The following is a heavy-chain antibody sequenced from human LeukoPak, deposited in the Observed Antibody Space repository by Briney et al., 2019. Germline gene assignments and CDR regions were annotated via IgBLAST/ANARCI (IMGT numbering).Heavy chain of an antibody. CDR3: ARSNNDGAYLGVGFDY. CDR2: INTNTGNP. D-gene: IGHD1-1*01. J-gene: IGHJ4*02. V-gene: IGHV7-4-1*04. CDR1: GYTFNNYA. Sequence: GASVKVSCESSGYTFNNYAMNWVRQAPGQGLEWMGWINTNTGNPTYARGFTGRFVFSSDTSVRMAYLQINSLKAEDTAVYYCARSNNDGAYLGVGFDYWGQGTLVTVSS.